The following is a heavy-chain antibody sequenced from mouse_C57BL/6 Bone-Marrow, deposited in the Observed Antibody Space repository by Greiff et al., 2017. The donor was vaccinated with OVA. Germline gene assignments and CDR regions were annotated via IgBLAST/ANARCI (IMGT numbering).Heavy chain of an antibody. Sequence: DVQLQESGGGLVQPGESLKLSCESNEYEFPSHDMSWVRKTPEKRLELVAAINSDGGSTYYPDTMERRFIISRDNTKKTLYLQMSSLRSEDTALYYCASTMVTTKGAWFAYWGQGTLVTVSA. V-gene: IGHV5-2*01. D-gene: IGHD2-2*01. J-gene: IGHJ3*01. CDR1: EYEFPSHD. CDR2: INSDGGST. CDR3: ASTMVTTKGAWFAY.